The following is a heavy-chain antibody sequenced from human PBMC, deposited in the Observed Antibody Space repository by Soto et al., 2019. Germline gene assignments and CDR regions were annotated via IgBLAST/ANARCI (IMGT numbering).Heavy chain of an antibody. CDR1: GFTFSSYA. D-gene: IGHD6-6*01. J-gene: IGHJ6*02. V-gene: IGHV3-23*01. CDR3: AKDIAARPYWYYGMDV. Sequence: LRLSCAASGFTFSSYAMSWVRQAPWKGLEWVSAISGSGGSTYYADSVKGRFTISRDNSKNTLYLQMNSLRAEDTAVYYCAKDIAARPYWYYGMDVWGQGTTVTVSS. CDR2: ISGSGGST.